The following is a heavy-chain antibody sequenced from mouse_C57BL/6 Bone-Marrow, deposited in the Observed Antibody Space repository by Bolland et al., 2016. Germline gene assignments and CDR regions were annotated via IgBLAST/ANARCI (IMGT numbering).Heavy chain of an antibody. Sequence: YPDSVKGRFTISRDNAKNTLYLQMSSLKSEDTAIDFRCRQGGKCKGNRFAYWGQGTLV. D-gene: IGHD1-1*01. J-gene: IGHJ3*01. CDR3: CRQGGKCKGNRFAY. V-gene: IGHV5-6*01.